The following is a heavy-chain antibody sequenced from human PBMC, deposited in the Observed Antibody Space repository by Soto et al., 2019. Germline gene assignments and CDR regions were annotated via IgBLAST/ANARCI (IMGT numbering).Heavy chain of an antibody. V-gene: IGHV1-69*12. Sequence: QVQLVQSGAEVKKPGSSVKVSCKASGGTFSSYAISWVRQAPGQGLEWMGGIIPNFGTANYAQQFQGRVTITADESTSTAYIELSSLRSEDTAVYYCARLHRRDGYQLAPSRPTWGQGTLVTVSS. CDR2: IIPNFGTA. D-gene: IGHD5-12*01. CDR3: ARLHRRDGYQLAPSRPT. J-gene: IGHJ5*02. CDR1: GGTFSSYA.